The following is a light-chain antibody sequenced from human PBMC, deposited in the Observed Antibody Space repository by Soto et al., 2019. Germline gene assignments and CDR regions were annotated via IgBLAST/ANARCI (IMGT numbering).Light chain of an antibody. CDR2: EVS. CDR3: TSYAGSNNHVV. Sequence: QSALTQPPSASGSPGQSVTISCTGTSSDVGGYNYVSWYQQHPGKAPKLMIYEVSRRPSGVPDRFSGSKSGNTASLTFSGLQAEDEADYNCTSYAGSNNHVVFGGEPKLTDL. V-gene: IGLV2-8*01. CDR1: SSDVGGYNY. J-gene: IGLJ2*01.